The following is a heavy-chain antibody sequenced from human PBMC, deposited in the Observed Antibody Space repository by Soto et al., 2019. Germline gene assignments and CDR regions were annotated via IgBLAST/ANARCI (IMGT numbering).Heavy chain of an antibody. CDR2: MNPNSGNT. CDR1: GYTFTSYD. D-gene: IGHD6-13*01. Sequence: VSVKVSFRASGYTFTSYDINWVRKANGQGLEWMGWMNPNSGNTGYAQKFQGRVTMTRNTSISTAYMELSSLRSEDTAVYYCARGRRVAAAGYYYYYLDVWGKGNTVTVSS. J-gene: IGHJ6*03. V-gene: IGHV1-8*01. CDR3: ARGRRVAAAGYYYYYLDV.